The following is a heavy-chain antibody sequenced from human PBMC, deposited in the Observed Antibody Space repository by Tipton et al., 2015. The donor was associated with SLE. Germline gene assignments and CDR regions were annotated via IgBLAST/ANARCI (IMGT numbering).Heavy chain of an antibody. Sequence: GLVKPSETLSLTCSVSGGSISSSSYYWGWIRQPPGKGLEWVSYISSSSSTIYYADSVKGRFTISRDNAKNSLYLQMNSLRAEDTAVYYCARSREPYYGSGEDYWGQGTLVTVSS. V-gene: IGHV3-11*04. CDR2: ISSSSSTI. CDR1: GGSISSSS. CDR3: ARSREPYYGSGEDY. D-gene: IGHD3-10*01. J-gene: IGHJ4*02.